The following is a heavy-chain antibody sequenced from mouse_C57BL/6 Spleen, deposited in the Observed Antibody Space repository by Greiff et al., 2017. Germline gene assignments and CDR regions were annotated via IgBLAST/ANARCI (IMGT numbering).Heavy chain of an antibody. J-gene: IGHJ2*01. D-gene: IGHD4-1*01. CDR3: ARKRGLEGDVDY. CDR1: GYTFTSYW. Sequence: VQLQQPGAELVRPGSSVKLSCKASGYTFTSYWMHWVKQRPIQGLEWIGNIDPSDSETHYNQKFKDKATLTVDKSSSTAYMQLSSLTSEDSAVYYCARKRGLEGDVDYWGQGTTLTVSS. V-gene: IGHV1-52*01. CDR2: IDPSDSET.